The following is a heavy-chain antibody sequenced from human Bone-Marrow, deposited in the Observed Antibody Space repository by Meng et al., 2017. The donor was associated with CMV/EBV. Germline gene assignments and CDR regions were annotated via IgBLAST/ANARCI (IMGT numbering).Heavy chain of an antibody. V-gene: IGHV1-18*01. CDR1: GYTLTELS. J-gene: IGHJ6*02. D-gene: IGHD2-2*01. CDR3: ARDGPSGYCSSTSCHGDYYYYGMDV. CDR2: ISAYNGNT. Sequence: ASVKVSCKVSGYTLTELSRHWVRQAPGKGLEWMGWISAYNGNTNYAQKLQGRVTMTTDTSTSTAYMELRSLRSDDTAVYYCARDGPSGYCSSTSCHGDYYYYGMDVWGQGTTVTVSS.